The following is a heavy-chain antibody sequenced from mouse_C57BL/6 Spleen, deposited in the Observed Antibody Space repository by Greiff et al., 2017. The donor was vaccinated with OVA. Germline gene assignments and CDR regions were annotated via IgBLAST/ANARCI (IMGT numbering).Heavy chain of an antibody. CDR3: ARGWDWYFDV. Sequence: QVQLKQPGAELVKPGASVKMSCKASGYTFTSYWITWVKQRPGQGLEWIGDIYPGSGSTNYNEKFKSKATLTVDTSSSTAYMQLSSLTSEDSAVYYCARGWDWYFDVWGTGTTVTVSS. J-gene: IGHJ1*03. V-gene: IGHV1-55*01. CDR2: IYPGSGST. D-gene: IGHD3-3*01. CDR1: GYTFTSYW.